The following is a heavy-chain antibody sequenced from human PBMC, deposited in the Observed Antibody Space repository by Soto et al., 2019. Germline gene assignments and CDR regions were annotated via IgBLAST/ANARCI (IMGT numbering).Heavy chain of an antibody. CDR1: GYPFSSNR. J-gene: IGHJ4*02. Sequence: GXSVKVSCNPSGYPFSSNRLIWVRRAPGQGLEWMGWISPHNGNAKYAQKFQDRVTMTADTAASTVYMELRSLRSDDSAVFYCERDRSGWYDLWGQGTLVTVSS. CDR3: ERDRSGWYDL. D-gene: IGHD6-19*01. V-gene: IGHV1-18*01. CDR2: ISPHNGNA.